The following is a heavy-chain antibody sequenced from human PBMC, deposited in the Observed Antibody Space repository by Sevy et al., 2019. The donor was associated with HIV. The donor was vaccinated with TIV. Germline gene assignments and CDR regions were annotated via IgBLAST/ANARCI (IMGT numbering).Heavy chain of an antibody. CDR2: FDPEDGRT. CDR1: GYTLSRLS. CDR3: ATTKDYYDSSGYSFDY. J-gene: IGHJ4*02. D-gene: IGHD3-22*01. Sequence: ASVKVSCKVSGYTLSRLSMHWVRQAPGKGLEWVGTFDPEDGRTIYAQKFQGRVTMTEDTSTDTAYMELNSLNSEDTAVYYCATTKDYYDSSGYSFDYWGQGTQVTVSS. V-gene: IGHV1-24*01.